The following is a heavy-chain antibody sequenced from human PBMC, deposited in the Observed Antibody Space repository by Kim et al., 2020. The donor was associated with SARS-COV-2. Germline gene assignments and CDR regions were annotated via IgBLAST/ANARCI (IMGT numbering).Heavy chain of an antibody. CDR2: NT. CDR3: ARVGGGSVDY. Sequence: NTNYAQKRQGRVTMTTDTSTSTAYMELRSLRSDDTAVYYCARVGGGSVDYWGQGTLVTVSS. D-gene: IGHD2-15*01. J-gene: IGHJ4*02. V-gene: IGHV1-18*01.